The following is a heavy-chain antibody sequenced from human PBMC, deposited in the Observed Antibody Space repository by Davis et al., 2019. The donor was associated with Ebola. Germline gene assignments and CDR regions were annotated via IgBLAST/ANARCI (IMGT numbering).Heavy chain of an antibody. Sequence: GESLKLSCAASGFRFNDFYMSWIRQAPGKGLQWVSFIGASGSTIYYADSVKGRFTISRDNSKKTLYLQMNSLRAEDTAVYYCAKWRDYGSDYFDYWGQGTLVTVSS. CDR2: IGASGSTI. J-gene: IGHJ4*02. V-gene: IGHV3-11*01. CDR1: GFRFNDFY. CDR3: AKWRDYGSDYFDY. D-gene: IGHD4-17*01.